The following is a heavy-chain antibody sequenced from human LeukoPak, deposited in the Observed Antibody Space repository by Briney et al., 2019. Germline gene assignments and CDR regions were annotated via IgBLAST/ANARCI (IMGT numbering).Heavy chain of an antibody. CDR1: GFTFSNAW. V-gene: IGHV3-15*01. D-gene: IGHD3-3*01. J-gene: IGHJ4*02. CDR2: IKSKTDGGTT. Sequence: GGSLRLSCAASGFTFSNAWMSWVRQAPGKGLEWVGRIKSKTDGGTTDYAAPVKGRFTISRDDSKNTLYLQMNSLKTEDTAVYYCTTRSTYYDFWSGYTTPGYWGQGTLVTVSS. CDR3: TTRSTYYDFWSGYTTPGY.